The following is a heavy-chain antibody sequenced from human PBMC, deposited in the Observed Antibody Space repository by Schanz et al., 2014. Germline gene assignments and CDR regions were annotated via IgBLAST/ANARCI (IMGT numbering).Heavy chain of an antibody. V-gene: IGHV1-18*01. Sequence: QLMQSGSEVRKPGASVKVSCKASGYIFGSHGMTWVRQAPGQGPELMGWINAHTGNTQYAQKFHGRFNMTRDTVTTTVHLELTRLRTDDTAIYYCARVHIATYHYNRPGAFDIWGQGTRVTVSS. J-gene: IGHJ3*02. CDR2: INAHTGNT. D-gene: IGHD3-10*01. CDR3: ARVHIATYHYNRPGAFDI. CDR1: GYIFGSHG.